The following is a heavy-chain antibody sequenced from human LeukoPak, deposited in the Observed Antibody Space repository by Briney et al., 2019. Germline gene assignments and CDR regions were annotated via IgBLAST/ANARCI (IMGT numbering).Heavy chain of an antibody. CDR3: VVVVEPPDSDGFDV. V-gene: IGHV3-74*01. CDR2: INADGSTA. Sequence: GGSLRLSCAASGFTFGNSWVHWVRQAPGKGLVWVALINADGSTATYADSVKGRFTISRDNDRNTLSLQMNSLTIEDTAVYYCVVVVEPPDSDGFDVWGQGTMITLSS. D-gene: IGHD1-14*01. J-gene: IGHJ3*01. CDR1: GFTFGNSW.